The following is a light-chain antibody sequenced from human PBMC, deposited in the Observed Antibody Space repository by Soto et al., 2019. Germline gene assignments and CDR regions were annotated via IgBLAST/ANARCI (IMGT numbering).Light chain of an antibody. CDR2: DAS. CDR3: QQYGSSPRT. V-gene: IGKV3-20*01. Sequence: IVMTQSPATLSVSPGERSSLSCRSSQSVSSSYLAWYQQKPGQAPRLLIYDASSRATGIPDRFSGSGSGTDFTLTISRLEPEDFAVYYCQQYGSSPRTFGQGTKVDIK. CDR1: QSVSSSY. J-gene: IGKJ1*01.